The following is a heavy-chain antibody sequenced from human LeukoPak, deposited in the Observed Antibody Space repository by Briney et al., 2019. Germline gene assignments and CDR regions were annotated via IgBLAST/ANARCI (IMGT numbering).Heavy chain of an antibody. CDR2: INCNSAGT. CDR3: ARDLTSVGGVSAPRIRGH. D-gene: IGHD3-3*01. V-gene: IGHV1-2*02. J-gene: IGHJ4*02. Sequence: ASVKLSCKASGYTFTAYYMHWVRQAPGQGLEWMACINCNSAGTNYAETVQGRFSMTRDKSMSTVYLQLSSLRSDDTAVYYCARDLTSVGGVSAPRIRGHWGQGTLVTVSS. CDR1: GYTFTAYY.